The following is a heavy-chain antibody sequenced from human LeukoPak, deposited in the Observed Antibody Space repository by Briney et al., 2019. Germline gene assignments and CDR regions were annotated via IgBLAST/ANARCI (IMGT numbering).Heavy chain of an antibody. D-gene: IGHD2-2*01. CDR2: ISSSSSTI. CDR1: GFTFSSYS. V-gene: IGHV3-48*01. J-gene: IGHJ4*02. CDR3: ALPRGGYCSSTSCSLDY. Sequence: PGGSLRLSCAAPGFTFSSYSMNWVRQAPGKGLEWVSYISSSSSTIYYADSVKGRFTISRDNAKNSLYLQMNSLRAEDTAVYYCALPRGGYCSSTSCSLDYWGQGTLVTVSS.